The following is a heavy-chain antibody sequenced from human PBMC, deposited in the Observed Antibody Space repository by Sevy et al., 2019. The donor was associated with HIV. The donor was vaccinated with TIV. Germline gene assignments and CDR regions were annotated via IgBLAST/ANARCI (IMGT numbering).Heavy chain of an antibody. Sequence: GGSLRLSCVASGFTFSNVWMSWVRQAPGKGLEWVGHFKSKTDSGTTDYAAPVRGRFTISRDDSKNTLYLQMNSLKTEDTAVYYCTTGGSLFQHWGQGTLVTVSS. CDR3: TTGGSLFQH. J-gene: IGHJ1*01. V-gene: IGHV3-15*01. CDR2: FKSKTDSGTT. D-gene: IGHD3-16*01. CDR1: GFTFSNVW.